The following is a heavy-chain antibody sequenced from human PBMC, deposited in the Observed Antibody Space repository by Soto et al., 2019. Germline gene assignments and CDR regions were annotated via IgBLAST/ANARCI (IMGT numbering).Heavy chain of an antibody. Sequence: GPGPGCASETLSLTCTVSGGSISSGDYYWSWIRQPPGKDLEWIGYIYYSGSTYYNPSLKSRVTISVDTSKNQFSLKLSSVTAADTAVYYCARDGGVYYDFWSGYYTPGGMDVWGQGTTVTVSS. CDR2: IYYSGST. CDR3: ARDGGVYYDFWSGYYTPGGMDV. J-gene: IGHJ6*02. V-gene: IGHV4-30-4*01. D-gene: IGHD3-3*01. CDR1: GGSISSGDYY.